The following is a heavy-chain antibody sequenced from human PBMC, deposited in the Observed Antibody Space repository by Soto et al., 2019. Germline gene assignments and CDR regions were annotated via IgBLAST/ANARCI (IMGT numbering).Heavy chain of an antibody. Sequence: EVQLLESGGGLVQPGGSLRLSCAASGFTFSSYAMSLVRQAPGKGLELVSAISGSGGSTYSADSVKGRFTISRDNSKNTLYLQMNSLRAEDTAVYYCAKDLRTMAHHDYWGQGTLVTVSS. D-gene: IGHD3-10*01. CDR1: GFTFSSYA. V-gene: IGHV3-23*01. J-gene: IGHJ4*02. CDR2: ISGSGGST. CDR3: AKDLRTMAHHDY.